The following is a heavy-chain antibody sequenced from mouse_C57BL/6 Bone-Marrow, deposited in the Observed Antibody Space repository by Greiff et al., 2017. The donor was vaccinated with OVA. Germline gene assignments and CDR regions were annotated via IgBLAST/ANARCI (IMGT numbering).Heavy chain of an antibody. J-gene: IGHJ4*01. CDR2: INPSNGGT. V-gene: IGHV1-53*01. D-gene: IGHD1-1*01. CDR1: GYTFTSYW. CDR3: ARSGGSSVYYYAMDY. Sequence: QVQLQQPGTELVKPGASVKLSCKASGYTFTSYWMHWVKPRPGQGLEWIGNINPSNGGTNYNEKFKSKATLTVDKSSSTAYMQLSSLTSEDSAVYYCARSGGSSVYYYAMDYWGQGTSVTVSS.